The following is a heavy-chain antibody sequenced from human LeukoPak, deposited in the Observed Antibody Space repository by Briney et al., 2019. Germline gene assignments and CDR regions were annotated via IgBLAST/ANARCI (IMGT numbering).Heavy chain of an antibody. D-gene: IGHD6-19*01. CDR3: AKHGFSSGWPQVPSDH. V-gene: IGHV3-23*01. CDR2: ISGSGDHT. CDR1: RFTFSSYA. J-gene: IGHJ4*02. Sequence: GGSLRLSCTAARFTFSSYALSWVSQAPGKGLEWVSAISGSGDHTYYADSVKGRFTISRDNSKNTLYLQMISLRAEDTAVYYCAKHGFSSGWPQVPSDHWGQGTLVTVSS.